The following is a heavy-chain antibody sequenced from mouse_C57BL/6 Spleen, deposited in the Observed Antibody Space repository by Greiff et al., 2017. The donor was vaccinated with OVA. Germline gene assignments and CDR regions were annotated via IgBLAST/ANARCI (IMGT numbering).Heavy chain of an antibody. CDR3: ARQRLGRPYWYFDV. V-gene: IGHV1-80*01. Sequence: QVQLQQSGAELVKPGASVKISCKASGYAFSSYWMNWVKQRPGKGLEWIGQIYPGDGDTNYNGKFKGKATLTADKSSSTAYMQLSSLTSKDSAVYFCARQRLGRPYWYFDVWGTGTTVTVSS. CDR1: GYAFSSYW. D-gene: IGHD4-1*01. CDR2: IYPGDGDT. J-gene: IGHJ1*03.